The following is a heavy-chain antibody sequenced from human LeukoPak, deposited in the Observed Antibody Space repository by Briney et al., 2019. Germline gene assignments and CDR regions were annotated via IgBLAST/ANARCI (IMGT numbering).Heavy chain of an antibody. V-gene: IGHV3-48*01. Sequence: PGGSLRLSCAASGFTFSSHNMNWVRQAPGKGREWVSYISSSSTTIYHADSVKGRFTISRDNAKNSLYLQMNSLRAEDTAVYYCARALSYCSSTSCSLYYYYYYMDAWGKGTTVTVSS. CDR2: ISSSSTTI. CDR3: ARALSYCSSTSCSLYYYYYYMDA. CDR1: GFTFSSHN. D-gene: IGHD2-2*01. J-gene: IGHJ6*03.